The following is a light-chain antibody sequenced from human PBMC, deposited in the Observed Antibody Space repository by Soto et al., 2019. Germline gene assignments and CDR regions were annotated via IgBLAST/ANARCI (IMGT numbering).Light chain of an antibody. V-gene: IGKV3-11*01. Sequence: EIVLTQSPATLSMSPGERATLSCRASQSVSTYFAWYQQKPVQAPRLLIFDASNRASGIPSRFSGSGSGTNFTLTISRLEPEDFAVYFCQQRSHWPPLTFGGGTKVEIK. CDR2: DAS. J-gene: IGKJ4*01. CDR1: QSVSTY. CDR3: QQRSHWPPLT.